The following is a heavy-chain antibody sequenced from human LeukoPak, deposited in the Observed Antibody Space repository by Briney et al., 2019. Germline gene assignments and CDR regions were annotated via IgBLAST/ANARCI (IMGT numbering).Heavy chain of an antibody. CDR2: ISAYNGNT. J-gene: IGHJ5*02. Sequence: GASVKVSCKASGYIFTGYYMHWVRQAPGQGLEWMGWISAYNGNTNYAQKLQGRVTMTTDTSTSTAYMELRSLRSDDTAVYYCARSQGNWFDPWGQGTLVTVSS. CDR1: GYIFTGYY. V-gene: IGHV1-18*04. CDR3: ARSQGNWFDP.